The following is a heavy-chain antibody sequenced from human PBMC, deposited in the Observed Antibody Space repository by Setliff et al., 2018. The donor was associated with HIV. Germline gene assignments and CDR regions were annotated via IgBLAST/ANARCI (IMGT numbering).Heavy chain of an antibody. J-gene: IGHJ4*02. CDR1: GGSISSSSYY. Sequence: KASETLSLTCTVSGGSISSSSYYWGWIRQPPGKGREWIGSIFYSGSANYNPSLRSPVAISADTSKNQFYLKLTSVTAADTAIYYCARPYDSLYGWGQGVLVTVSS. CDR2: IFYSGSA. CDR3: ARPYDSLYG. V-gene: IGHV4-39*01. D-gene: IGHD3-22*01.